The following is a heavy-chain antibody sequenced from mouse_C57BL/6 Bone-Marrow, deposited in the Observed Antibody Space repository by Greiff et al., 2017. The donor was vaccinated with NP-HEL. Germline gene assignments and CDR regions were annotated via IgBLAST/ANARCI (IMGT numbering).Heavy chain of an antibody. J-gene: IGHJ2*01. CDR2: ISDGGSYT. D-gene: IGHD3-1*01. Sequence: EVKLVESGGGLVKPGGSLKLSCAASRFTFSSYAMSWVRQTPEKRLEWVATISDGGSYTYYPDNVKGRFTISRDNAKNNLYLQMSHLKSEDTAMYYCARDGTFFDYWGQGTTLTVSS. V-gene: IGHV5-4*01. CDR1: RFTFSSYA. CDR3: ARDGTFFDY.